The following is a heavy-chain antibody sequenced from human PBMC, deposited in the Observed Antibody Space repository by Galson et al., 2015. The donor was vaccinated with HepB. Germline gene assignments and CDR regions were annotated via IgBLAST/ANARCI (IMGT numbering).Heavy chain of an antibody. CDR3: ARVKKGIAVAGTSVNYYYYYMDV. V-gene: IGHV3-21*01. CDR1: GFTFSSYS. D-gene: IGHD6-19*01. Sequence: SLRLSCAASGFTFSSYSMNWVRQAPGKGLEWVSSISSSSSYIYYADSVKGRFTISRDNAKNSLYLQMNSLRAEDTAVYYCARVKKGIAVAGTSVNYYYYYMDVWGKGTTVTVSS. CDR2: ISSSSSYI. J-gene: IGHJ6*03.